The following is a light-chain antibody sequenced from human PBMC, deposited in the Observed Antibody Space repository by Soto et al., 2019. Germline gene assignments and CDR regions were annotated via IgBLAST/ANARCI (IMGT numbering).Light chain of an antibody. V-gene: IGLV1-51*02. CDR2: ENN. J-gene: IGLJ3*02. CDR1: SSNIGNSY. Sequence: QSVLTQPPSVSAAPGQKVTISCSGSSSNIGNSYVSWYQQLPGTAPKLLIYENNMRPSGTPDRFSGSKAGTSATLGITGLQTGDEADYYCGTWDSSLSVGVFGGGTKLTVL. CDR3: GTWDSSLSVGV.